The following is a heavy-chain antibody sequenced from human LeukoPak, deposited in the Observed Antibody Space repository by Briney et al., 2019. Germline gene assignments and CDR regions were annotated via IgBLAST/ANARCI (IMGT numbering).Heavy chain of an antibody. J-gene: IGHJ4*02. CDR1: GGSISSYY. V-gene: IGHV4-59*08. CDR2: IYYSGST. CDR3: ASSRFSSWCSTRLYFDY. Sequence: KPSETLSLTCTVSGGSISSYYWSWIRQPPGKGLEWIGYIYYSGSTNYNPSLKSRVTISVDTSKNQFSLKLSSVTAADTAVYYCASSRFSSWCSTRLYFDYWGQGTLVTVSS. D-gene: IGHD6-13*01.